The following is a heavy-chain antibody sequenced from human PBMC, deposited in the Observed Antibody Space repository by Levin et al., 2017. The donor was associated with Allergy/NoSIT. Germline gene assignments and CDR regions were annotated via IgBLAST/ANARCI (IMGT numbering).Heavy chain of an antibody. J-gene: IGHJ4*01. CDR3: ARGWGAHCGTDCYIAGF. CDR2: IKYDGSEK. CDR1: GFIFSDYW. V-gene: IGHV3-7*01. D-gene: IGHD2-21*02. Sequence: GESLKISCAASGFIFSDYWMSWVRQAPGKGLEWVANIKYDGSEKSYVDSVKGRFTISRDSAKNSLYLQMNSLRPEDTAMYYCARGWGAHCGTDCYIAGFWGHGTLVTVSS.